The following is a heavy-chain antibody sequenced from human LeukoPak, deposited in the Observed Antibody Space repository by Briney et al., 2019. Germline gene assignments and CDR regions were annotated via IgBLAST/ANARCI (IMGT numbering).Heavy chain of an antibody. V-gene: IGHV1-2*02. Sequence: ASVKVSCKASGYTFTSYGISWVRQAPGQGLECMGWINPNSGGTNYAQKFQGRVSMTRDRSISTAYMELNRLRFGDTAVYYCARGRNSSRWYFDWFDTWGQGTLVTVSS. CDR3: ARGRNSSRWYFDWFDT. CDR1: GYTFTSYG. J-gene: IGHJ5*02. CDR2: INPNSGGT. D-gene: IGHD6-13*01.